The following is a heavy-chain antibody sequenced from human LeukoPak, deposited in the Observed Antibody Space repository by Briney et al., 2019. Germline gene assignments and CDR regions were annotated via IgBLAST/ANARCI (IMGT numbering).Heavy chain of an antibody. V-gene: IGHV4-59*01. D-gene: IGHD6-19*01. CDR1: GGSISSYY. J-gene: IGHJ4*02. CDR3: ARDLLSTAGYFDC. Sequence: PSETLSLTCTVSGGSISSYYWSWIRQPPGKGLEWIGYIYYSGSTNYNPSLKSRVTISVDTSKNQFSLNMSSVTAADTAVYYCARDLLSTAGYFDCWGQGTLVTVSS. CDR2: IYYSGST.